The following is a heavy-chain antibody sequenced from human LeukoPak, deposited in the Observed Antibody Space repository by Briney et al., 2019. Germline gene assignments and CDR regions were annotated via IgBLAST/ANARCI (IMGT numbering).Heavy chain of an antibody. Sequence: PLASVKVSCTASGFTFTSSAMQWVRQARGQRLEWIGWIVVGSGNTNYAQKFQERVTITRDMSTSTAYMELSSLRSEDTAVYYCAAAVEMATIGDFDYWGQGTLVTVSS. CDR1: GFTFTSSA. V-gene: IGHV1-58*02. J-gene: IGHJ4*02. CDR2: IVVGSGNT. D-gene: IGHD5-12*01. CDR3: AAAVEMATIGDFDY.